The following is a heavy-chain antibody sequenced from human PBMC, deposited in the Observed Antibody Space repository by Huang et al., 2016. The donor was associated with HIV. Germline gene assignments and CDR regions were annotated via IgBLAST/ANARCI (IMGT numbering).Heavy chain of an antibody. CDR1: GGTFSSYA. D-gene: IGHD5-18*01. Sequence: QVLLVQPGAEVRKPGSSVKVSCTAFGGTFSSYAISWVRQAPGQGLEWVGGIIPIFGTANYTQKFQGRVTITVDESTNTGYMELTRLTSEDTAVYYCARTAYSYGFRQGYNWFDPWGQGTPVTVSS. CDR2: IIPIFGTA. V-gene: IGHV1-69*13. CDR3: ARTAYSYGFRQGYNWFDP. J-gene: IGHJ5*02.